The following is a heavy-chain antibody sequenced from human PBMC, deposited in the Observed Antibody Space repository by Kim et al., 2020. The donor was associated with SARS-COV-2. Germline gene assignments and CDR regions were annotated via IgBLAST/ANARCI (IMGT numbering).Heavy chain of an antibody. J-gene: IGHJ6*03. CDR1: GYTFTSYA. Sequence: ASVKVSCKASGYTFTSYAMNWVRQAPGQGLEWMGWINTNTGDPTYAQGFTGRFVFSLDTSVSTAYLQISSLKAEDTAVYYCARDEAGTTPGYYYYYMDVWGKGTTVTVSS. D-gene: IGHD6-13*01. CDR2: INTNTGDP. CDR3: ARDEAGTTPGYYYYYMDV. V-gene: IGHV7-4-1*02.